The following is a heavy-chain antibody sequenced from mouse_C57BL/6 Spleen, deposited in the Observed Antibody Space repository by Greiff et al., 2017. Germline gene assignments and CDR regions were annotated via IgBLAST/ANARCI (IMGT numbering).Heavy chain of an antibody. CDR1: GYTFTSYW. Sequence: QVQLQQPGAELVRPGSSVKLSCKASGYTFTSYWMDWVKQRPGQGLEWIGNIYPSDSETHYNQKFKGKATLTVDTSSSTAYMQLSSLTSEDSAVXYCARGLGRDYWGQGTTLTVSS. J-gene: IGHJ2*01. CDR2: IYPSDSET. D-gene: IGHD4-1*01. V-gene: IGHV1-61*01. CDR3: ARGLGRDY.